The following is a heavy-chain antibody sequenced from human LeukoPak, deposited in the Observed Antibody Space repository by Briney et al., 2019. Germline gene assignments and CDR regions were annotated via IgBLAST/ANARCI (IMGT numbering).Heavy chain of an antibody. Sequence: PLETLSLTCAVYGGSFSGYYWSWIRQPPGKGLEWIGEINHSGSTNYNPSLKSRVTISVDTSKNQFSLKLSSVTAADTAVYYCARAYYDFWSGFPDAFDTWGQGTMVTVSS. D-gene: IGHD3-3*01. CDR1: GGSFSGYY. J-gene: IGHJ3*02. CDR2: INHSGST. V-gene: IGHV4-34*01. CDR3: ARAYYDFWSGFPDAFDT.